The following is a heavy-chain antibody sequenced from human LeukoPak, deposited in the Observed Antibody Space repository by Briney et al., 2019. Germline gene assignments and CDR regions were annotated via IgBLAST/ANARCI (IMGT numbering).Heavy chain of an antibody. D-gene: IGHD3-22*01. J-gene: IGHJ4*02. CDR2: IKQDGSEK. CDR1: GFTVSSLW. CDR3: ARGTGNYYDSSGPRDY. V-gene: IGHV3-7*01. Sequence: GGSLRLSCAASGFTVSSLWMSWVRQAPGKGLEWVANIKQDGSEKYYVDSVRGRFTSSRDNATNSLYLQMNSLRAEDTAVYYCARGTGNYYDSSGPRDYWGQGTLVTVSS.